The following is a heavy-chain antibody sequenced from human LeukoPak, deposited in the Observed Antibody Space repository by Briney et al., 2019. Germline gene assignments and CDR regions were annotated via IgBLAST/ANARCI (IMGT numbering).Heavy chain of an antibody. CDR2: INSDGSST. CDR3: ARDYGDYGDDAFDI. Sequence: GKGKGGVSRINSDGSSTSYAETVKGRFTISRDNAKNTLYLQMNSLRAEDTAVYYCARDYGDYGDDAFDIWGQGTMVTVSS. D-gene: IGHD4-17*01. V-gene: IGHV3-74*01. J-gene: IGHJ3*02.